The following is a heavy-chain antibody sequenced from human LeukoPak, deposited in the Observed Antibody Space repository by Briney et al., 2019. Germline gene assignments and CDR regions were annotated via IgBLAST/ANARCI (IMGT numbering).Heavy chain of an antibody. CDR1: GFTFSSYG. V-gene: IGHV3-30*02. D-gene: IGHD3-3*01. Sequence: PGGSLRLSCAASGFTFSSYGMHWVRQAPGKGLEWVAFIRYDGSNKYYADSVKGRFTISRDNSKNTLYLQMNSLRAEDTAVYYCAKPQRQVLRFLEWLSPPPDFDYWGQGTLVTVSS. CDR3: AKPQRQVLRFLEWLSPPPDFDY. CDR2: IRYDGSNK. J-gene: IGHJ4*02.